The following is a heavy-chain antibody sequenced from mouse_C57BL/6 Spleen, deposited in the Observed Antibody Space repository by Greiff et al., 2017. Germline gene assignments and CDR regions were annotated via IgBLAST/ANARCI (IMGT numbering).Heavy chain of an antibody. V-gene: IGHV1-42*01. Sequence: EVQLQQSGAELVKPGASVKISCKASGYSFTSYYMNWVKQSPDKSLEWIGEINPSTGGTTYNQKFKAKATLTVDKSSSTTYMQLNSLTSEDSAVYYCAKTNGYAMEDWGQGTSVTVSA. CDR2: INPSTGGT. J-gene: IGHJ4*01. CDR3: AKTNGYAMED. CDR1: GYSFTSYY.